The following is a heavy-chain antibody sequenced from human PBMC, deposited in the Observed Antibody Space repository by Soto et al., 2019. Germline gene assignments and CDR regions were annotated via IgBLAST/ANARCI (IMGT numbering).Heavy chain of an antibody. V-gene: IGHV4-30-4*01. CDR3: ARDRSNSPDYFDY. Sequence: SETLSLTCTVPGGSISTDDYYWTWIRQPPGKGLEWIGYIYYSGSTYYNPSLKSRLTISLDTSKNQFSLKLSSVSAADTAVYYCARDRSNSPDYFDYWGQGTLVTVSS. J-gene: IGHJ4*02. CDR1: GGSISTDDYY. CDR2: IYYSGST. D-gene: IGHD6-6*01.